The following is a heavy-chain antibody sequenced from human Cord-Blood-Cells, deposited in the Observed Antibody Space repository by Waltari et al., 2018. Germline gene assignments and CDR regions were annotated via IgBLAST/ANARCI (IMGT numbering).Heavy chain of an antibody. D-gene: IGHD2-2*01. CDR3: ARVSPDDCSSTSCYFDY. J-gene: IGHJ4*02. Sequence: QVQLVQSGAEVKKPGASVKVSCKASGYTFTAYYMHWVRQAPGQGLEWMGWINPNSGGTNYAQKFQGRVTMTRDMSISTAYMELSRLRSDDTAVYYCARVSPDDCSSTSCYFDYWGQGTLVTVSS. V-gene: IGHV1-2*02. CDR1: GYTFTAYY. CDR2: INPNSGGT.